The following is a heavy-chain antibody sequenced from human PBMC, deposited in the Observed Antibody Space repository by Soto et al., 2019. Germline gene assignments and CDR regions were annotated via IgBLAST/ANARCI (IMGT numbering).Heavy chain of an antibody. V-gene: IGHV4-59*08. J-gene: IGHJ3*01. Sequence: QVQLQESGPGLVKPSETLSLTCTVSGGSISSYYWSWIRQPPGKGLELVGYIFYSGSTDYNPSLKCRVTISVDTSKNQCYLKVSSVSAADTAVYYGARRYGRAFDVWGQGTMVTVSS. CDR3: ARRYGRAFDV. CDR2: IFYSGST. CDR1: GGSISSYY. D-gene: IGHD4-17*01.